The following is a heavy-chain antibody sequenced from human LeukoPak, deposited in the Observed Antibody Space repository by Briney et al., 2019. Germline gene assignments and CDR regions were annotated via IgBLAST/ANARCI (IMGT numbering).Heavy chain of an antibody. CDR3: AKDPRVRGVTPFDD. Sequence: GGSLRLSCAASGFTFSSYAMIWVRHAPGKGREWVSAISGSGGSTYYADSVKGRFTISRDNSKNTLYLQMNSLRAEDTAVYYCAKDPRVRGVTPFDDWGQGTLVTVSS. D-gene: IGHD3-10*01. V-gene: IGHV3-23*01. CDR2: ISGSGGST. CDR1: GFTFSSYA. J-gene: IGHJ4*02.